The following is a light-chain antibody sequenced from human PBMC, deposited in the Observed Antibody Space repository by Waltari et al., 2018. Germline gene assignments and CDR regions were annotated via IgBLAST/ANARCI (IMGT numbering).Light chain of an antibody. J-gene: IGLJ3*02. V-gene: IGLV1-44*01. CDR2: RDN. CDR3: AAWDDSLSGLWV. Sequence: QSVLTQPPSASGTPGQMVTISCSGSNSNLGRNPVYWYQQLPGAAPKLLIYRDNQRPSGVPDRFSASKSVTSASLAISGLQSEDEADYYCAAWDDSLSGLWVFGGGTKVTVL. CDR1: NSNLGRNP.